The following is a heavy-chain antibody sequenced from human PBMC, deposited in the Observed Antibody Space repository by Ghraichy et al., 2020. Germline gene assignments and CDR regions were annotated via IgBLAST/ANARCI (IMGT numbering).Heavy chain of an antibody. CDR3: ARGDYDSSGYYPGRYYYYYYGMDV. CDR2: IIPILGIA. CDR1: GGTFSSYA. V-gene: IGHV1-69*04. D-gene: IGHD3-22*01. Sequence: SVKASCKASGGTFSSYAISWVRQAPGQGLEWMGRIIPILGIANYAQKFQGRVTITADKSTSTAYMELSSLRSEDTAVYYCARGDYDSSGYYPGRYYYYYYGMDVWGQGTTVTVSS. J-gene: IGHJ6*02.